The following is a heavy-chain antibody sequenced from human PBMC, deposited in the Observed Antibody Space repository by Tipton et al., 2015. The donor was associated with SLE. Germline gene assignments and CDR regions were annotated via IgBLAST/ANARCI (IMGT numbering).Heavy chain of an antibody. D-gene: IGHD3-16*01. CDR2: IYHSGST. J-gene: IGHJ2*01. CDR1: GGSINGYY. V-gene: IGHV4-59*01. Sequence: LRLSCTVSGGSINGYYWNWFRQPPGRELEWIGYIYHSGSTNYNPSLKSRVTMSVDTSKNQFSLKLSSVTTADTAVYYCARDLGAGGGGHWYFDLWGRGTLLTVSS. CDR3: ARDLGAGGGGHWYFDL.